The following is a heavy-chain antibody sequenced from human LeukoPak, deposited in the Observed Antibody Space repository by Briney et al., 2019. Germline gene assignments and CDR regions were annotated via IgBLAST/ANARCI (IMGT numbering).Heavy chain of an antibody. Sequence: PGGSLRLSCAASGFTFSSYWMHWVRQAPGKGLVWVSRINSDGSSTSYADSVKGRFTISRDNSKNTLYLQMNSLRAEDTAVYYCAKDPDYDILTERGGEVAAYWGQGTLVTVSS. J-gene: IGHJ4*02. CDR2: INSDGSST. CDR1: GFTFSSYW. D-gene: IGHD3-9*01. V-gene: IGHV3-74*01. CDR3: AKDPDYDILTERGGEVAAY.